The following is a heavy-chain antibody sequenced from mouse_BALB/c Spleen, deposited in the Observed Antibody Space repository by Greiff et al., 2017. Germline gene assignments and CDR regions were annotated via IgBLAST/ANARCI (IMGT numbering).Heavy chain of an antibody. CDR2: IDPANGNT. Sequence: EVQLVESGAELVKPGASVKLSCTASGFNIKDTYMHWVKQRPEQGLEWIGRIDPANGNTKYDPKFQGKATITADTSSNTAYLQLSSLTSEDTAVYYCARLEGYYGPDYWGQGTTLTVSS. J-gene: IGHJ2*01. V-gene: IGHV14-3*02. D-gene: IGHD1-2*01. CDR1: GFNIKDTY. CDR3: ARLEGYYGPDY.